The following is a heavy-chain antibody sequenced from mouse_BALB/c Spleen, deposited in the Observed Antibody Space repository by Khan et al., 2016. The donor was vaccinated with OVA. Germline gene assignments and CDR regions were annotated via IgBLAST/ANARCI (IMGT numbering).Heavy chain of an antibody. J-gene: IGHJ2*01. CDR2: ILAGGNT. V-gene: IGHV2-9*02. Sequence: QVQLKESGPGLVEPSQSLSITCTVSGFSLTSYGVHWVRQPPGKGLEWLGVILAGGNTNYNSALMSRLSISKDNSKSQVFLKMNILQTDETARYYCARLEDIWGQGTTLTVSS. CDR1: GFSLTSYG. D-gene: IGHD1-3*01. CDR3: ARLEDI.